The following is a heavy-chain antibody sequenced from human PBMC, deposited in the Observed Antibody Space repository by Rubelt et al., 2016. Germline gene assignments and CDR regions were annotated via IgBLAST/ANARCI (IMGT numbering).Heavy chain of an antibody. CDR3: ARQKLDMWGWYAFDI. CDR2: IYYSGST. D-gene: IGHD6-19*01. CDR1: GGSISSSSYY. J-gene: IGHJ3*02. Sequence: QLQLQESGPGLVKPSETLSLTCTVSGGSISSSSYYWGWIRQPPGKGLEWIGSIYYSGSTYYNPSLKSRVTISVDTSKNQCSLKLSSVTAADTAVYYCARQKLDMWGWYAFDIWGQGTMVTVS. V-gene: IGHV4-39*01.